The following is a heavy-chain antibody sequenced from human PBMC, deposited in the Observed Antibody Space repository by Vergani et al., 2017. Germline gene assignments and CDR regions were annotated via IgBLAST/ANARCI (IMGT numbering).Heavy chain of an antibody. D-gene: IGHD3-22*01. CDR3: ASYDSSGPGFDY. Sequence: QVQLQESGPGLVKPSETLSLTCTVSVGSVSSGSYYWSWIRQPAGKGLEWIGYIYYSGSTNYNPSLQSRVTLSVDTSKNQFSLKLSSVTAADTAVYYCASYDSSGPGFDYWGQGTLVTVSS. CDR2: IYYSGST. J-gene: IGHJ4*02. CDR1: VGSVSSGSYY. V-gene: IGHV4-61*10.